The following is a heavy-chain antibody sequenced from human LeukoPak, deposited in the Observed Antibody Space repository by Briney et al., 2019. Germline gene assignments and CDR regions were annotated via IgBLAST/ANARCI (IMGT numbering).Heavy chain of an antibody. V-gene: IGHV4-34*01. J-gene: IGHJ5*02. CDR2: INHSGST. Sequence: SETLSLTCTVSGGSISSYYWSWIRQPPGKGLEWIGEINHSGSTNYNPSLKSRVTISVDTSKNQFSLKLSSVTAADTAVYYCARGRRVKKQWLVIAGWFDPWGQGTLVTVSS. CDR1: GGSISSYY. D-gene: IGHD6-19*01. CDR3: ARGRRVKKQWLVIAGWFDP.